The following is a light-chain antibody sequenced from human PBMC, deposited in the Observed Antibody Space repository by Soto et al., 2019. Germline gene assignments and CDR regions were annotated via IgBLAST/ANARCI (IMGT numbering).Light chain of an antibody. V-gene: IGKV3-11*01. Sequence: EIVLTQSPATLSLSPGESATLSCRASQSVSSYLAWYQQKPGQAPRLLIYDASNRATGIPARFSGSGSGTDFTLTISSLEPEDFAVYNCQQRSNWPPITFGQGTRLEIK. CDR2: DAS. J-gene: IGKJ5*01. CDR1: QSVSSY. CDR3: QQRSNWPPIT.